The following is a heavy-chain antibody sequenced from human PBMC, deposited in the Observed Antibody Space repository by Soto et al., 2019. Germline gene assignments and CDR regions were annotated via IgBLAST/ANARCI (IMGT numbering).Heavy chain of an antibody. D-gene: IGHD3-10*01. V-gene: IGHV4-30-4*02. CDR3: ARVWGGAFDI. CDR2: IYFSEST. J-gene: IGHJ3*02. CDR1: RTSICSIQYY. Sequence: SETLSLTCNVSRTSICSIQYYWSWIRQPPGKGLEWIGYIYFSESTSYNPSLKSRVTISGDKSKNQFSLKLSSVTAADTAVYYCARVWGGAFDIWGQGTMVT.